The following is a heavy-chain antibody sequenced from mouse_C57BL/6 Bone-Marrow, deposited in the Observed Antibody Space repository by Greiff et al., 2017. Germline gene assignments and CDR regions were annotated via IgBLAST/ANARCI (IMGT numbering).Heavy chain of an antibody. J-gene: IGHJ3*01. CDR2: IRNKANNHAT. CDR1: GFTFSDAW. V-gene: IGHV6-6*01. Sequence: EVQLVESGGGLVQPGGSMKLSCAASGFTFSDAWMDWVRQSPEKGLEWVALIRNKANNHATYYAESVKGRFTISRDDSKSSVYLQRNSLRPEDTGIYYCTGWERVRLAYWGQGTLVTVSA. D-gene: IGHD3-3*01. CDR3: TGWERVRLAY.